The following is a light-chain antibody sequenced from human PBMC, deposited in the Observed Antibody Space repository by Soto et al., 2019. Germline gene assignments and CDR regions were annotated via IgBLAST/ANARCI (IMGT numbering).Light chain of an antibody. CDR2: KAS. CDR3: QQHSILLLT. Sequence: DIQMTQSPSTLSASVGERVTLTCRASQSISNWWAWYHQKPGKAPNLLIQKASSLESGVPLRFSGSGSGTAVTLPISSMQQDDFVAYYCQQHSILLLTFGGGTKVEIK. J-gene: IGKJ4*02. CDR1: QSISNW. V-gene: IGKV1-5*03.